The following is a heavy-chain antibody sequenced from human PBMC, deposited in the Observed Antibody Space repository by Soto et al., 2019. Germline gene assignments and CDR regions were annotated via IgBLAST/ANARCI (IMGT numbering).Heavy chain of an antibody. V-gene: IGHV1-24*01. CDR2: FDPEDGET. Sequence: ASVKVSCKVSGYTLTELSMHWVRQAPGKGLEWMGGFDPEDGETIYAQKFQGRVTMTGDTSTDTAYMELSSLRSEDTAVYYCATARRIISIAVAGMFDYWGQGTLVTVSS. D-gene: IGHD6-19*01. J-gene: IGHJ4*02. CDR3: ATARRIISIAVAGMFDY. CDR1: GYTLTELS.